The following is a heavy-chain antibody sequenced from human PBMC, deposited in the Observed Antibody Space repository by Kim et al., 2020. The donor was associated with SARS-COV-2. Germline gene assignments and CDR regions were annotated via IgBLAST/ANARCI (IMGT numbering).Heavy chain of an antibody. CDR3: ARTIHSSGWPFDY. Sequence: SVKVSCKASGGTFSSYAISWVRQAPGQGLEWMGRIIPILGIANYAQKFQGRVTITADKSTSTAYMELSSLRSEDTAVYYCARTIHSSGWPFDYWGQGTLVTVSS. V-gene: IGHV1-69*04. CDR2: IIPILGIA. J-gene: IGHJ4*02. D-gene: IGHD6-19*01. CDR1: GGTFSSYA.